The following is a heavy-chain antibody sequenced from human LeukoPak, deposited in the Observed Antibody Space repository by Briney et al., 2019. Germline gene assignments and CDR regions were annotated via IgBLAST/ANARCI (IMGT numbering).Heavy chain of an antibody. V-gene: IGHV4-59*01. J-gene: IGHJ6*02. CDR1: GGSMSGFF. Sequence: KSSETLSLTCTVSGGSMSGFFWTWIRQPPGRELEWVGSTYYMVGATKYNRSLKSPVTIAVDTSKSKFSLTLTSATAADTAVYYCARTSRHFYGSGNNLPPWPAGMDVWGQGTTVTVSS. CDR2: TYYMVGAT. D-gene: IGHD3-10*01. CDR3: ARTSRHFYGSGNNLPPWPAGMDV.